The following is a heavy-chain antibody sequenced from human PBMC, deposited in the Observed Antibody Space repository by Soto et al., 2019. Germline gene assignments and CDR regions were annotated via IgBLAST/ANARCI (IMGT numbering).Heavy chain of an antibody. D-gene: IGHD2-2*01. CDR1: GFTFSSYG. CDR3: AKPGGHCSSTSCYWFDY. Sequence: VQLVESGGGVVQPGRSLRLSCAASGFTFSSYGMHWVRQAPGKGLEWVAVISYDGSNKYYADSVKGRVTISRDNSKTTLYLQMNSLRAEDTAVYYCAKPGGHCSSTSCYWFDYWVQGTLVTVSS. CDR2: ISYDGSNK. V-gene: IGHV3-30*18. J-gene: IGHJ4*02.